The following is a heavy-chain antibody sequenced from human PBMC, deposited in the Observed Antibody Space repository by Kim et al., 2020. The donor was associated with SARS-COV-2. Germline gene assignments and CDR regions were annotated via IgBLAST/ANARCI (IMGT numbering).Heavy chain of an antibody. Sequence: GGSLRLSCEASGFTFSSFDMSWVRQAPGKGLEWVSGIGYSGVTTYYADSVKGRFIISRDNSKNTLYLQMNSLRAEDTAVYYCAKGGSYIDYWGQGTRVTV. CDR2: IGYSGVTT. CDR3: AKGGSYIDY. V-gene: IGHV3-23*01. J-gene: IGHJ4*02. CDR1: GFTFSSFD. D-gene: IGHD3-16*01.